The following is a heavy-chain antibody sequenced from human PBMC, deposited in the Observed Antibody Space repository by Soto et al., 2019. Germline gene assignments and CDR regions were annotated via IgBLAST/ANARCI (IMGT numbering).Heavy chain of an antibody. CDR2: IGGSDYST. V-gene: IGHV3-23*01. CDR1: GFTFSSSV. Sequence: GGSLRLSCAASGFTFSSSVMTWVRQSPGKGLEWVSAIGGSDYSTYYADSVKGRFTISRDNSKNTLYLQMNSLRAEDTAVYYCAKDVRPGYDPWGQGTLVTVSS. D-gene: IGHD5-12*01. J-gene: IGHJ5*02. CDR3: AKDVRPGYDP.